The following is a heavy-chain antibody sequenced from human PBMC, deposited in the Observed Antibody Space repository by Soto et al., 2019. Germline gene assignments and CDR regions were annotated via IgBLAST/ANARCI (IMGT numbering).Heavy chain of an antibody. CDR2: IYASGHT. Sequence: SETLSLTCTVSGGAISAFNWNWIRQTAGKGLEWIGRIYASGHTNYNPSLESRVTMSIDSSKHQFSLKLNSVTAADTAVYYCARSPSTSTIGTFDVWGQGTLVTVSS. J-gene: IGHJ3*01. V-gene: IGHV4-4*07. D-gene: IGHD6-6*01. CDR1: GGAISAFN. CDR3: ARSPSTSTIGTFDV.